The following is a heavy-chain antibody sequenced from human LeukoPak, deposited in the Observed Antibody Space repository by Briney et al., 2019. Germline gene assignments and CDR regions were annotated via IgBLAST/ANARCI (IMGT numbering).Heavy chain of an antibody. CDR3: AVFYGSGSYYNDAFDI. D-gene: IGHD3-10*01. CDR2: INSDGSST. J-gene: IGHJ3*02. CDR1: GFTFSSYW. Sequence: GGSLRLSCAASGFTFSSYWIHWVRQAPGKGLVWVSRINSDGSSTSYADSVKGRFTISRDNAKNTLYLQMNSLRAEDTAVYYCAVFYGSGSYYNDAFDIWGQRTMVTVSS. V-gene: IGHV3-74*01.